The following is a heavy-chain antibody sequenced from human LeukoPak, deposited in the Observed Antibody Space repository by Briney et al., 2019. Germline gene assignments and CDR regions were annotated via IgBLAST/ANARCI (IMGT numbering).Heavy chain of an antibody. Sequence: PSETLSLTCTVSGGSISSYYWSWIRQPAGKGLEWIGRIYTSGSTNYNPSLKSRVTMSVDTSKNQFSLKLSSVTAADTAVYYCAREGSYSVLSYYYYYYMDVWGKGTTVTISS. J-gene: IGHJ6*03. V-gene: IGHV4-4*07. CDR2: IYTSGST. CDR1: GGSISSYY. D-gene: IGHD2-15*01. CDR3: AREGSYSVLSYYYYYYMDV.